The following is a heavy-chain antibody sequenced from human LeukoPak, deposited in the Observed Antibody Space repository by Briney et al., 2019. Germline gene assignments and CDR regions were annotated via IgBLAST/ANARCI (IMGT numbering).Heavy chain of an antibody. D-gene: IGHD3-9*01. CDR1: GFTFSSFE. V-gene: IGHV3-48*03. Sequence: PGGSLRLSCAASGFTFSSFEMNWVRQAPGKRLEWVSYTGASGTYYADSVKGRFTISRDDAKSSLYLQMSSLRADDTAVYYCVRGRLDWGQGTLVTVSS. CDR3: VRGRLD. J-gene: IGHJ4*02. CDR2: TGASGT.